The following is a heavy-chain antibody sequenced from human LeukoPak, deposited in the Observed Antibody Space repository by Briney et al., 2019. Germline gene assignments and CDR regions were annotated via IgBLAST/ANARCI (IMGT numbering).Heavy chain of an antibody. CDR3: AKDRYSYAFEYSDS. D-gene: IGHD5-18*01. Sequence: GGPLRLSCAASGFTFSSYGMHWVRQAPGKGLDWVAVISNDGSKKYYADSVKGRFTISRDNSKNTLSLQVSSLRTEDTAVYYCAKDRYSYAFEYSDSWGQGTLVTVSS. J-gene: IGHJ4*02. CDR1: GFTFSSYG. V-gene: IGHV3-30*18. CDR2: ISNDGSKK.